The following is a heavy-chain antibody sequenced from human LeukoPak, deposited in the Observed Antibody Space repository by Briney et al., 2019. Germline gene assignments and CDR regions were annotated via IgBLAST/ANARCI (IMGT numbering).Heavy chain of an antibody. CDR1: GYTVTSYY. CDR2: INPSGGST. D-gene: IGHD2-2*01. Sequence: ASVKVSCKASGYTVTSYYMHWVRPAPGQGLEWMGIINPSGGSTSYAQKFQGRVTMTRDTSTSTVYMELSSLRSEDTAVYYCARGLGVGCSSTSCRRRWFDPWGQGTLVTVSS. CDR3: ARGLGVGCSSTSCRRRWFDP. V-gene: IGHV1-46*01. J-gene: IGHJ5*02.